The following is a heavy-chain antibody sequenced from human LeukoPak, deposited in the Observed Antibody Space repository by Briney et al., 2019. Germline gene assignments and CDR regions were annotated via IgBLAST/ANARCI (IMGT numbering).Heavy chain of an antibody. Sequence: GGSLRLSCAASGFTFSSYAMSWVRQAPGKGLEWVSAISGSGGSTYYADSVKGRFTISRDNSKNTLYLQMNSLRAEDTAVYYCAKTHIVVVPAAPRNRAFDIWGQGTMVTVSS. CDR2: ISGSGGST. V-gene: IGHV3-23*01. CDR3: AKTHIVVVPAAPRNRAFDI. J-gene: IGHJ3*02. D-gene: IGHD2-2*01. CDR1: GFTFSSYA.